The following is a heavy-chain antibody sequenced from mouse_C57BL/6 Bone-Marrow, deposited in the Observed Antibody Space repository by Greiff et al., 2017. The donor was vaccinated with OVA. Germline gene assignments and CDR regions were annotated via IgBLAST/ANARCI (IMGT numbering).Heavy chain of an antibody. Sequence: EVQLQQSGPELVKPGASVKISCKASGYTFTDYYMNWVKQSHGKSLEWIGDINPNSGGTSYNQKFKGKATLTVDKSSSTAYMELRSLTSEDAAVYYCARWFYDYDWYFDVWGTGTTVTVSS. CDR1: GYTFTDYY. J-gene: IGHJ1*03. CDR2: INPNSGGT. CDR3: ARWFYDYDWYFDV. V-gene: IGHV1-26*01. D-gene: IGHD2-4*01.